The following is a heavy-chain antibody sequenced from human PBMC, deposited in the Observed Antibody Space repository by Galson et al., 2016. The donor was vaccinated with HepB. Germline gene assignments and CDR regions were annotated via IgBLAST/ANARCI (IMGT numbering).Heavy chain of an antibody. CDR3: ARDKNERGYSYGHFDY. Sequence: SETLSLTCTVSGGSISTYYWNWIRQPPGKGLEWIGCIHYSGDTKSDPSLKSRVTMSLDTSKNQFSLKLSSVTAADTAVYYCARDKNERGYSYGHFDYWGQGALVTVSS. CDR2: IHYSGDT. CDR1: GGSISTYY. D-gene: IGHD5-18*01. V-gene: IGHV4-59*12. J-gene: IGHJ4*02.